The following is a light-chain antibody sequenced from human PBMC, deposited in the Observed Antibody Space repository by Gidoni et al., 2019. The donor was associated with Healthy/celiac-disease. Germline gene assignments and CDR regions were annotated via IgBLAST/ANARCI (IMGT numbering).Light chain of an antibody. CDR3: QQYYSTPWT. CDR1: QSILYSSNNKNY. Sequence: DTVMTQSPDSLPVSPGERATIHCKSSQSILYSSNNKNYLAWYQQKPGQPPKLLIYWASTRESGVPDRFSGSGSGTDFTLTISSLQAEDVAVYYCQQYYSTPWTFGQGTKVEIK. V-gene: IGKV4-1*01. CDR2: WAS. J-gene: IGKJ1*01.